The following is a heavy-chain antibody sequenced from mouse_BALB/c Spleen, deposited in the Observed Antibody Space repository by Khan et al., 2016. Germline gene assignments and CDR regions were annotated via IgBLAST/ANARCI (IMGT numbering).Heavy chain of an antibody. D-gene: IGHD1-3*01. CDR1: GFSLTIYG. CDR3: ARLEDI. Sequence: QVQLKEPGPGLVAPSQSLSITCTVSGFSLTIYGVHWVRQPPGQGLEWLGVICAGGSTNYDSALMSTLSLSKDNSKSPVLLKINSLQTYDTAMYYCARLEDIWGKGTTLTVYS. J-gene: IGHJ2*01. V-gene: IGHV2-9*02. CDR2: ICAGGST.